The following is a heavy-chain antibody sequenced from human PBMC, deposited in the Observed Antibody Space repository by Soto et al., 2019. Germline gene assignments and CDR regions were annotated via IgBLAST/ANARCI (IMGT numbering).Heavy chain of an antibody. J-gene: IGHJ6*02. V-gene: IGHV1-3*01. CDR3: ARVSSSWYYYYGMDV. CDR1: GYTFTSYA. Sequence: ASVKVSCKASGYTFTSYAMHWVRQAPGQRLEWMGWINAGNGNTKYSQKFQGRVTITRDTSANTAYMELSSLRSEDTAVYYCARVSSSWYYYYGMDVWGPGTTVTVSS. D-gene: IGHD6-13*01. CDR2: INAGNGNT.